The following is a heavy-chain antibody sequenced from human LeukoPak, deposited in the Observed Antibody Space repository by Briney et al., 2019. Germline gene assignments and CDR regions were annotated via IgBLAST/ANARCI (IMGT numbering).Heavy chain of an antibody. V-gene: IGHV4-61*02. CDR2: IYTRGTS. CDR3: ARGEGIYDYVWGSYRYTQGNFDY. CDR1: GGSISSGSYY. Sequence: SETLSLTCTVSGGSISSGSYYWSWIRQPAGKGLEWIGRIYTRGTSNYNPSLKSRVTISADTSKNQFSLKLSSVTAADTAVYYCARGEGIYDYVWGSYRYTQGNFDYWGQGTLVTVSS. D-gene: IGHD3-16*02. J-gene: IGHJ4*02.